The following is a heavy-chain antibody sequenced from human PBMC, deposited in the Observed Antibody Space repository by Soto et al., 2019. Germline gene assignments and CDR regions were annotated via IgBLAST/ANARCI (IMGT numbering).Heavy chain of an antibody. CDR3: ARTVVVAATHYYGMDV. CDR1: GGSFSGYY. D-gene: IGHD2-15*01. J-gene: IGHJ6*02. Sequence: SETLSLTCAVYGGSFSGYYWTWIRQPPWTGLEWIGEINHSGSTNYNPSLKSRVTISVDTSKNQFSLKLTSVTAADTAVYYCARTVVVAATHYYGMDVWGQGTTVTVS. CDR2: INHSGST. V-gene: IGHV4-34*01.